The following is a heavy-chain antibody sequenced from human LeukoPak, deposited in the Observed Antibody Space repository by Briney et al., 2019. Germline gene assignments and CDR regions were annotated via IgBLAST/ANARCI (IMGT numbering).Heavy chain of an antibody. J-gene: IGHJ4*02. CDR1: GYTFITYY. D-gene: IGHD1-26*01. V-gene: IGHV1-46*01. Sequence: ASVKVSSKASGYTFITYYIHWERQAPGQGLEWMGSIYCSDDSTIYAQKFQGRVTITSDTSTSTVYMDLSSLRSEDTAIYYCARDWELTYWGQGTLVTVSS. CDR3: ARDWELTY. CDR2: IYCSDDST.